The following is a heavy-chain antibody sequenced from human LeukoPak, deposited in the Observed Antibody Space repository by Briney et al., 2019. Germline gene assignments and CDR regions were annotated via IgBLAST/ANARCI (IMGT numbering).Heavy chain of an antibody. Sequence: GGSLRLFCGASGFTFSSYWMHWGRQAPGKGRVWGSRTNSDWCSTSYADSVKGRFTISRDKSKNTLSLQITSLRAEDTAVYYCARDQGYSRSTSCYVGAFDIWGQGTMVTVSS. CDR1: GFTFSSYW. CDR3: ARDQGYSRSTSCYVGAFDI. J-gene: IGHJ3*02. D-gene: IGHD2-2*01. CDR2: TNSDWCST. V-gene: IGHV3-74*01.